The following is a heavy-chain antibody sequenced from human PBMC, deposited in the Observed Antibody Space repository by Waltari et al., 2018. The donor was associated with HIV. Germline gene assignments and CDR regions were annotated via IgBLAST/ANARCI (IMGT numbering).Heavy chain of an antibody. CDR2: IYHSGST. Sequence: QVQLQESGTGLVKPSETLSLTCAVSGYSISSGYYWGWIRQPPGKGLEWIGSIYHSGSTYYNPSLKSRVTISVDTSKNQFSLKLSSVTAADTAVYFCARVAQYQYDFWSGYRFDYWGQGTLVTVSS. V-gene: IGHV4-38-2*01. CDR3: ARVAQYQYDFWSGYRFDY. J-gene: IGHJ4*02. D-gene: IGHD3-3*01. CDR1: GYSISSGYY.